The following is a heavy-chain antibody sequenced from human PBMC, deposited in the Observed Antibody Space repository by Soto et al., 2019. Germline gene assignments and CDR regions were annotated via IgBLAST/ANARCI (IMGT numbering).Heavy chain of an antibody. CDR3: TKDIGGIAAAGTYYYFYGMDV. CDR1: GFTFDDYA. CDR2: ISWNSGSI. Sequence: GGSLRLSCAASGFTFDDYAMHWVRQAPGKGLEWVSGISWNSGSIGYADSVKRRFTISRDNAKNSLYLQMNSLRAEDTALYYCTKDIGGIAAAGTYYYFYGMDVWGQGTTVTVSS. V-gene: IGHV3-9*01. D-gene: IGHD6-13*01. J-gene: IGHJ6*02.